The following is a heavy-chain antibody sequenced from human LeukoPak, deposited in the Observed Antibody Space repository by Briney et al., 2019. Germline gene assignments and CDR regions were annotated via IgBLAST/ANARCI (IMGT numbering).Heavy chain of an antibody. J-gene: IGHJ6*04. CDR2: IYYAGTT. CDR3: ASTNFLLGYYYYGMDV. D-gene: IGHD2/OR15-2a*01. CDR1: GGSINTYY. Sequence: SETLSLTCTVSGGSINTYYWGWIRQPPGKGLGWIGCIYYAGTTNYNPSLKSRVTISADTSKNQFSLKLSSVTAADTAVYYCASTNFLLGYYYYGMDVWGAGTTVTVSA. V-gene: IGHV4-59*08.